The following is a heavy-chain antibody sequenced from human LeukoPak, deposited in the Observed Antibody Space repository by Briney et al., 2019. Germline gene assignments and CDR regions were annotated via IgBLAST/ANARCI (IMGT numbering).Heavy chain of an antibody. V-gene: IGHV3-23*01. J-gene: IGHJ6*02. Sequence: GGSLRLSCAASGFTFSSYAMSWVRQALGKGLEWVSAISGSGGSTYYADSVKGRFTISRDNSKNTLYLQMSSLRAEDTAVYYCAKADTAMVTTRGNGMDVWGQGTTVTVSS. CDR3: AKADTAMVTTRGNGMDV. CDR1: GFTFSSYA. CDR2: ISGSGGST. D-gene: IGHD5-18*01.